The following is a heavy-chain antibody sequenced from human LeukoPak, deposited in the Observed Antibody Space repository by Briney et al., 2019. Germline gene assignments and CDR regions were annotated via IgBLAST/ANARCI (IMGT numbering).Heavy chain of an antibody. CDR1: GGTFSSYA. D-gene: IGHD3-22*01. CDR2: IIPILGIA. J-gene: IGHJ5*02. V-gene: IGHV1-69*04. CDR3: ARVGATHYDSSGYPQVFDP. Sequence: SVKVSCKASGGTFSSYAISWVRQAPGQGLEWMGRIIPILGIANYAQKLQGRVTMTTDTSTSTAYMELRSLRSDDTAVYYCARVGATHYDSSGYPQVFDPWGQGTLVTVSS.